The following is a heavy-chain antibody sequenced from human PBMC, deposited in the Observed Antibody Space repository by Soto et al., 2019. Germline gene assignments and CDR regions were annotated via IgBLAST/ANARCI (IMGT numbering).Heavy chain of an antibody. D-gene: IGHD5-12*01. V-gene: IGHV4-39*01. CDR1: GGSISSSSHY. CDR3: ARLSSGYSGYTDY. Sequence: SETLSLTCTVSGGSISSSSHYWGWIRQPPGKGLEWIGSIYYSGSTYYNPSLKSRVTISVDTSKNQFSLKLSSVTAADTAVYYCARLSSGYSGYTDYWGQGTLVTVSS. CDR2: IYYSGST. J-gene: IGHJ4*02.